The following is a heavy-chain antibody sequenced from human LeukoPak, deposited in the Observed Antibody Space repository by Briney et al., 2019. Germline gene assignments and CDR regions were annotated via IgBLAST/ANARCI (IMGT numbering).Heavy chain of an antibody. CDR2: ISGSGGST. D-gene: IGHD3-3*01. Sequence: PGGSLRLSCAASGFTFSSYAMSWVRQAPGKGLEWVSAISGSGGSTYYADSVKGRFTISRDNAKNTLYLEMNSLRAEDTAVYYCARDFWSGYYTFDYWGQGTLVTVSS. V-gene: IGHV3-23*01. CDR3: ARDFWSGYYTFDY. J-gene: IGHJ4*02. CDR1: GFTFSSYA.